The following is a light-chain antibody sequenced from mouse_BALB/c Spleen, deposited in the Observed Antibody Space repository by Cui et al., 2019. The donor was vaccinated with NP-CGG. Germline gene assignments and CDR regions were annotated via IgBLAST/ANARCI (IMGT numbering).Light chain of an antibody. CDR2: GTN. V-gene: IGLV1*01. CDR3: ALWYSNHWV. Sequence: QAVVTQEYALTTSPGETVTLTCRSSTGAGTTSNYDNWVQEKPDHLFTGLIGGTNNRAPGVPARFSGSLIGDKAALTITGAQTEDEAIYFCALWYSNHWVFGGGTKLTVL. CDR1: TGAGTTSNY. J-gene: IGLJ1*01.